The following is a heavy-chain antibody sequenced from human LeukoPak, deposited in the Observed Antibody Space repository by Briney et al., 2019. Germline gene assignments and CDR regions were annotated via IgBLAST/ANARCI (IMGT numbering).Heavy chain of an antibody. CDR3: ARDSPWDLEIVPGGDYYMDV. Sequence: SETLSLTCTVSGASMTDYYWSWIRQPAGKGLEWIGHIYMNGRTNYNPSLKSRVSISHDTSKNQFSLKMNSVTAADTAVYFCARDSPWDLEIVPGGDYYMDVWGKGATVTVSS. D-gene: IGHD2-2*01. J-gene: IGHJ6*03. CDR1: GASMTDYY. CDR2: IYMNGRT. V-gene: IGHV4-4*07.